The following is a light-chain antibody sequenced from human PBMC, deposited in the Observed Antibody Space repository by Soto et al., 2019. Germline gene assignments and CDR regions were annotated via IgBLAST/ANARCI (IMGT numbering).Light chain of an antibody. Sequence: IVMTQSPATLSVSPGERVTLSCRASESLFGFLAWYQHKPGQAPRLLIYGVSTKATGVPARFSGSGSATDFTLTFTSLQSDDSAVYYCQSYNDWPFAFGQGTKLEI. V-gene: IGKV3-15*01. CDR2: GVS. CDR3: QSYNDWPFA. J-gene: IGKJ2*01. CDR1: ESLFGF.